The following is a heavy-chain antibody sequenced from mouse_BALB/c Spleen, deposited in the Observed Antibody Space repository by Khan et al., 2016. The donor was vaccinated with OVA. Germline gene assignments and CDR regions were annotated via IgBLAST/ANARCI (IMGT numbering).Heavy chain of an antibody. D-gene: IGHD2-10*02. V-gene: IGHV5-12*02. CDR3: ARQVYGKGDAMDY. CDR2: ISTGGGNT. J-gene: IGHJ4*01. Sequence: EVELVESGGGLVQPGGSLKLSCATSGFTFSDYYMYWFRQTPEKRLEWVAYISTGGGNTYYQDTVKGRFTISRDNATNTLYLQISRLRSEDTALYYCARQVYGKGDAMDYWGQGTSVTGSS. CDR1: GFTFSDYY.